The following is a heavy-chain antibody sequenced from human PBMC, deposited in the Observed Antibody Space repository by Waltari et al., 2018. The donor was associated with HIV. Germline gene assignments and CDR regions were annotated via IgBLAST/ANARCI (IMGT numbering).Heavy chain of an antibody. V-gene: IGHV3-21*02. CDR3: ARDSRGSTWSLNWFDP. D-gene: IGHD6-6*01. Sequence: EVQLVESGGGPVKPGESLRLSCVPSGFIFNTYILNWVRQAPGKGPEWVSSISSSGNFKHYADSVKGRFTISRDNAENSLYLQMNGLRAEDTAIYYCARDSRGSTWSLNWFDPWGQGTLVTVSS. J-gene: IGHJ5*02. CDR1: GFIFNTYI. CDR2: ISSSGNFK.